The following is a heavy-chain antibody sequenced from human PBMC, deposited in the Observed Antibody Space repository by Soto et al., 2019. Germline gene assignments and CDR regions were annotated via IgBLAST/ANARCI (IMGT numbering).Heavy chain of an antibody. CDR3: ARGGTFAYDTSGYSVY. Sequence: AAVKVSCKTSGYTFSAYYMHWVRQAPGQGLEWMGWINPKSGGTLYAQKFQGRVTMTRDTSISTAYMELSRLRSDDTAVYYCARGGTFAYDTSGYSVYWGQVNLVTVCS. J-gene: IGHJ4*02. CDR1: GYTFSAYY. D-gene: IGHD3-22*01. V-gene: IGHV1-2*02. CDR2: INPKSGGT.